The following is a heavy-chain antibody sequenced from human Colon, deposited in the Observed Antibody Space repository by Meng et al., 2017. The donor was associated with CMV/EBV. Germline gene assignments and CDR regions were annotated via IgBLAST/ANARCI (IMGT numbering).Heavy chain of an antibody. CDR3: ASYCSSTSCYTAGLVH. CDR2: ISGSVTNT. J-gene: IGHJ4*02. CDR1: AFTFSICA. Sequence: GGSLRLSCAASAFTFSICAMTWVRQAPGKGLQWVSLISGSVTNTYYADSVRGRFTISRDSSKNTLYLQMRSLRAEDTALYYCASYCSSTSCYTAGLVHWGQGTLVTVSS. D-gene: IGHD2-2*02. V-gene: IGHV3-23*01.